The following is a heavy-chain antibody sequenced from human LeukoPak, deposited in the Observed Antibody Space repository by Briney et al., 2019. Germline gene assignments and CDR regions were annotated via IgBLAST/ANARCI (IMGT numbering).Heavy chain of an antibody. CDR2: IKQDGSEK. CDR1: GFTFSSYW. CDR3: ARDFRFLDDY. Sequence: GGSLRLSFAASGFTFSSYWMTWVRQAPGKGLEWVANIKQDGSEKYYVDSVKGQFTISRDNAKNSLYLEMNSLRAEDTAVYYCARDFRFLDDYWGQGTLVTVSS. D-gene: IGHD3/OR15-3a*01. V-gene: IGHV3-7*01. J-gene: IGHJ4*02.